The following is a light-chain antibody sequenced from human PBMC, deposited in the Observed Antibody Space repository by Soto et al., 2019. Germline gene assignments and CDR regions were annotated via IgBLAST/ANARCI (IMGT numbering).Light chain of an antibody. CDR2: GNS. CDR1: SSNIGAGYD. V-gene: IGLV1-40*01. CDR3: QSYDSSLSGSV. J-gene: IGLJ2*01. Sequence: QSVLTQPPSVSGAPGQRVTISCTGSSSNIGAGYDVHWYQQLPGTAPKLLIYGNSNRPSGVPDRFSGPKSGTAASLANTGLQAEDEAYYYCQSYDSSLSGSVFGGGTKVTVL.